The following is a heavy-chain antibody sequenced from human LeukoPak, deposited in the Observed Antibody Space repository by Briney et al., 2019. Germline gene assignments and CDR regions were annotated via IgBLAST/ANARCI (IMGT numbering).Heavy chain of an antibody. J-gene: IGHJ5*02. V-gene: IGHV1-18*01. Sequence: ASVKVSCKTSGYMFTSSTITWLRQAPGQGLEWMGWISAYSGNAYYAQRLQGRVTMTTDTSTRTVYMDLRSLRSDDTAVYYCARVVECGTTSCYYNWFDPWGQGTLVTVSS. CDR2: ISAYSGNA. CDR3: ARVVECGTTSCYYNWFDP. CDR1: GYMFTSST. D-gene: IGHD2-2*01.